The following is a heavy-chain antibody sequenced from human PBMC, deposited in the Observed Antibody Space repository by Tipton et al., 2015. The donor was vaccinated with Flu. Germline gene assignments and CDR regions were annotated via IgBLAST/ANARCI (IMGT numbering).Heavy chain of an antibody. Sequence: RSLRLSCAASGFTFSSYGMHWVRQAPGKGLEWVAVISYDGSNKYYADSVKGRFTISRDNSKNTLYLQMNSLRAEDTAVYYCANGLLWFGESDAFDIWGQG. CDR2: ISYDGSNK. D-gene: IGHD3-10*01. V-gene: IGHV3-30*18. J-gene: IGHJ3*02. CDR1: GFTFSSYG. CDR3: ANGLLWFGESDAFDI.